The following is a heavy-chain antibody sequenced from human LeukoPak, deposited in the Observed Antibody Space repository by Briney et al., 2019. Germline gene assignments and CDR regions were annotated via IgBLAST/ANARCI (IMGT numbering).Heavy chain of an antibody. J-gene: IGHJ4*02. V-gene: IGHV3-53*01. Sequence: GGSLRLSCAASGFTFSSYAMSWVRQAPGKGLEWVSVIYSGGSTYYADSVKGRFTISRDNSKNTLYLQMNSLRAEDTAVYYCARVRTDYGDYYFDYWGQGTLVTVSS. CDR3: ARVRTDYGDYYFDY. CDR2: IYSGGST. D-gene: IGHD4-17*01. CDR1: GFTFSSYA.